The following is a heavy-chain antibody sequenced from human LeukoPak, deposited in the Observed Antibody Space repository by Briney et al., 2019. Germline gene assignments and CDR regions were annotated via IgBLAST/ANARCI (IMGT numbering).Heavy chain of an antibody. CDR2: IRYDGSNK. V-gene: IGHV3-30*02. J-gene: IGHJ5*02. CDR1: GFTFSSYG. D-gene: IGHD4-17*01. CDR3: ARDIPPYGDYADWFDP. Sequence: GGSLRLSCAASGFTFSSYGMHWVRQAPGKGLEWVAFIRYDGSNKYYADSVKGRFTISRDNSKKTLYLQMNSLRAEDTAVYYCARDIPPYGDYADWFDPWGQGTVVTFSS.